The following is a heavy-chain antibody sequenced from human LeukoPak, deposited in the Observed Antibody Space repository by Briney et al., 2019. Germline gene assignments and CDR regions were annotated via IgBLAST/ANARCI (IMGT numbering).Heavy chain of an antibody. CDR1: GGSISNYY. CDR2: LYYSGRT. Sequence: SETLSLTCTVSGGSISNYYWSWIRQPPGKGLEWIGYLYYSGRTNYNPSLKSRVTISVDTSKNQFSLKLNSVTAADTAVYYCARDRRTGEDSDYWGQGTLVTVSS. J-gene: IGHJ4*02. D-gene: IGHD7-27*01. V-gene: IGHV4-59*12. CDR3: ARDRRTGEDSDY.